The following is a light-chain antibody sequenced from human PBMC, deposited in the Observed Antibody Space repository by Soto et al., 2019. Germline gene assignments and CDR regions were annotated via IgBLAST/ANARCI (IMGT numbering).Light chain of an antibody. J-gene: IGKJ1*01. CDR1: QSISRQ. V-gene: IGKV1-5*03. CDR2: HAS. Sequence: DIQMTQSPSTLSASVGDRVSITCRASQSISRQLAWYQQKPGKAPNLLIYHASNVETGVPSRFTGSGSGTTFTLTISSLQPDDLATYYSLQYQSYWTFGQGTKVEVK. CDR3: LQYQSYWT.